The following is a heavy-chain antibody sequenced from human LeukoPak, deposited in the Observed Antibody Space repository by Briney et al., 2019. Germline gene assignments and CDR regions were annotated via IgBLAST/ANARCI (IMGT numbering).Heavy chain of an antibody. J-gene: IGHJ4*02. CDR1: GFTFSSYG. V-gene: IGHV3-30*18. D-gene: IGHD2-2*01. Sequence: GGSLRLSCAASGFTFSSYGMYWVRQAPGKGLEWVAVISYDGSNKNYADSVKGRFTISRDNSKNTLYLQVNSLRAEDTAVYYCAKEDQQAPPFDYWGQGTLVTVSS. CDR2: ISYDGSNK. CDR3: AKEDQQAPPFDY.